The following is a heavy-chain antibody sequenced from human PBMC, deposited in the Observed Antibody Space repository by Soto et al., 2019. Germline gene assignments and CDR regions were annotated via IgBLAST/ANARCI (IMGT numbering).Heavy chain of an antibody. D-gene: IGHD4-4*01. J-gene: IGHJ4*02. CDR2: IYYSGST. Sequence: SETLSLTCTVSGGSISSSSYYWGWIRQPPGKGLEWIGSIYYSGSTYYNPSLKSRVTISVDTSKNQFSLKLSSVTAADTAVYYCARFLYSNPQEYYFEYWGQGTLVTVSS. CDR1: GGSISSSSYY. CDR3: ARFLYSNPQEYYFEY. V-gene: IGHV4-39*01.